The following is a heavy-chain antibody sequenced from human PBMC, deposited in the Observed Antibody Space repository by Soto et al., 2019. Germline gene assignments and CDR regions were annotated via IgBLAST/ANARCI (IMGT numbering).Heavy chain of an antibody. CDR1: GGTFSSYA. D-gene: IGHD2-21*02. CDR2: IIPIFGTA. V-gene: IGHV1-69*01. J-gene: IGHJ6*02. Sequence: QVQLVQSGAEVKKPGSSVKVSCKASGGTFSSYAISWVRQAPGQGLEWMGGIIPIFGTANYAQKFQGRVTITADESTRTAYMELSSLRSEDTGVYYCARDQGGAYCGGDCAYYYGMDGWGQGTTVTVSS. CDR3: ARDQGGAYCGGDCAYYYGMDG.